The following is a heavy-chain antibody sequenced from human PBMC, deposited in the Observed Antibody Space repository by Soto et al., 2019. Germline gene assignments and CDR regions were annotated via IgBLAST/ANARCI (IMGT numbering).Heavy chain of an antibody. D-gene: IGHD1-26*01. CDR1: GFTFSSYA. CDR3: AKDNAAGATGRYYYGMDV. CDR2: ISGSGGTT. J-gene: IGHJ6*02. Sequence: PGGSLRLSCAASGFTFSSYAMSWVRQAPGKGLEWVSAISGSGGTTYYADSVKGRFTISRDNSKNTLYVQMNYLRVEDTAVYYCAKDNAAGATGRYYYGMDVWGQGTTVSVSS. V-gene: IGHV3-23*01.